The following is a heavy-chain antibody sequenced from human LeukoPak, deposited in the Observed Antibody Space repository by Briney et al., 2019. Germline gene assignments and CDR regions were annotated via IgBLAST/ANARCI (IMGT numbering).Heavy chain of an antibody. J-gene: IGHJ6*02. V-gene: IGHV4-61*05. Sequence: SETLSLTCTVSGGYISSSSYHWGWIRQPPGKGLEWIGYIDYSGSTIYNPSLKSRVTISVETSKNQFSLKLRSVSGADTALYYCARVAFKGDYYGMDVWGQGTTVTVSS. D-gene: IGHD5-12*01. CDR1: GGYISSSSYH. CDR3: ARVAFKGDYYGMDV. CDR2: IDYSGST.